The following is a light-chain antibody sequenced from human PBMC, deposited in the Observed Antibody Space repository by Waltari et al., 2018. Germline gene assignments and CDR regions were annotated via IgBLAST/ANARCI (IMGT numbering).Light chain of an antibody. CDR2: KAS. V-gene: IGKV1-5*03. CDR1: QSISSW. J-gene: IGKJ1*01. CDR3: QQYNSYSHWT. Sequence: DIQMTQSPSTLSASVGDRVTITCRASQSISSWLAWYQQKQGKAPKLLIYKASSLESGVPSRFSGSGSGTEFTLTISSLQPDDFATYYCQQYNSYSHWTFGQGTKVEIK.